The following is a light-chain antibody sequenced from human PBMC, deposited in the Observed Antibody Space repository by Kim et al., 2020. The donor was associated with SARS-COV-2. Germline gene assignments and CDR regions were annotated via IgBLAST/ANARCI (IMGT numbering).Light chain of an antibody. CDR2: GAS. CDR3: QQYGSSRTT. Sequence: EIVLTQSPGTLSLSPGERASLSCRASQSVSSSYFAWYQQRPGQAPRLLIYGASSRATGIPDNFSGSGSGTEYTLTISRLEPEDFAVYYCQQYGSSRTTFGGGTKVDI. V-gene: IGKV3-20*01. CDR1: QSVSSSY. J-gene: IGKJ4*01.